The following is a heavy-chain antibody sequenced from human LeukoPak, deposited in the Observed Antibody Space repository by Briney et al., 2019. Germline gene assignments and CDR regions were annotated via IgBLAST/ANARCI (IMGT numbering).Heavy chain of an antibody. Sequence: SVKVSCKASGGTFSSYAISWVRQAPGQGLEWMGRIIPILGIANYAQKFQGRVTITANKSTSTAYMELSSLRSEDTAVYYCARDQIPTYYYDSSGYGVDYWGQGTLVTVSS. J-gene: IGHJ4*02. CDR3: ARDQIPTYYYDSSGYGVDY. D-gene: IGHD3-22*01. CDR2: IIPILGIA. CDR1: GGTFSSYA. V-gene: IGHV1-69*04.